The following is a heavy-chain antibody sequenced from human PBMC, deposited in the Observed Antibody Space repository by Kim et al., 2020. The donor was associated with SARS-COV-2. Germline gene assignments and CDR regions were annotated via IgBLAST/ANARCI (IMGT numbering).Heavy chain of an antibody. CDR2: IKQDGSEK. D-gene: IGHD3-22*01. CDR3: ARDADTMIVVVTPLFDY. J-gene: IGHJ4*02. V-gene: IGHV3-7*03. Sequence: GGSLRLSCAASGFTFSSYWMSWVRQAPGKGLEWVANIKQDGSEKYYVDSVKGRFTISRDNAKNSLYLQMNSLRAEDTAVYYCARDADTMIVVVTPLFDYWGQGTLVTVSS. CDR1: GFTFSSYW.